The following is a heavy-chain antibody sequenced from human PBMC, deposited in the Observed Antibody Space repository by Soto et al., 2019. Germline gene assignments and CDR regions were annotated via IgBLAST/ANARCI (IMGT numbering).Heavy chain of an antibody. CDR1: GGSISSYY. Sequence: PSETLSLTCTVSGGSISSYYWSWIRQPPGKGLEWIGYIYYSGSTNYNPSLKSRVTISVDTSKNQFSLKLSSVTAADTAVYCCARRGYCSGGSCYVAFDIWGQGTMVTVSS. V-gene: IGHV4-59*08. CDR2: IYYSGST. J-gene: IGHJ3*02. D-gene: IGHD2-15*01. CDR3: ARRGYCSGGSCYVAFDI.